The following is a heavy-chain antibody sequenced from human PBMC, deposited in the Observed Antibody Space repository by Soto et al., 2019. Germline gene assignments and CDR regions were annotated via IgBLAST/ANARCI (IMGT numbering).Heavy chain of an antibody. V-gene: IGHV4-30-4*01. J-gene: IGHJ6*02. CDR2: IYYSGRT. Sequence: QVQLQESGPGLVKPSQTLSLTCTVSGGSISSGDYYWSWIRQPPGKGLEWIEYIYYSGRTYSNPSLKSRVTIAVGTSKNQFSVKLSFVTAAATAVYYCASVSLYGSGSDTDMDVWGQGTTVTVAS. CDR1: GGSISSGDYY. D-gene: IGHD3-10*01. CDR3: ASVSLYGSGSDTDMDV.